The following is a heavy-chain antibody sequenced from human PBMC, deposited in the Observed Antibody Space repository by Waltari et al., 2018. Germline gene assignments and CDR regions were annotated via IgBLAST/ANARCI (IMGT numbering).Heavy chain of an antibody. D-gene: IGHD1-26*01. Sequence: QVQLVQSGAEVKKPGASVKVSCKASGYTFTGYYVHWVRQAPGQGLEWMGWVNPDSGGTNYAQKFEGRVSMTKDTSISIAYMELSRLRSDDTAVYYCARAPKLYSGRYYDHNWFDPWGQGTLVTVSS. CDR3: ARAPKLYSGRYYDHNWFDP. CDR1: GYTFTGYY. J-gene: IGHJ5*02. CDR2: VNPDSGGT. V-gene: IGHV1-2*02.